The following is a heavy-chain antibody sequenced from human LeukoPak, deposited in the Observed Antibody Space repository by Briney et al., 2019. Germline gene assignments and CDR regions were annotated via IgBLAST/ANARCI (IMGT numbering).Heavy chain of an antibody. J-gene: IGHJ4*02. D-gene: IGHD3-9*01. Sequence: SETLSLTCAVHGGSLSGYCLSWIRQPPGKGLAWIGYIYSSGSTNYNPSLKSRVTLSVDTSKNQFSLKLSSVTAADTVVFFRQKTAYDILTGYYVADYWGQGTLVTVSS. CDR3: QKTAYDILTGYYVADY. CDR1: GGSLSGYC. V-gene: IGHV4-59*01. CDR2: IYSSGST.